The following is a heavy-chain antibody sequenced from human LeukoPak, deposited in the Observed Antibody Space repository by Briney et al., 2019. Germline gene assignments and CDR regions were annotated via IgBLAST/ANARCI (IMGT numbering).Heavy chain of an antibody. J-gene: IGHJ4*02. CDR1: GGSISGSSYY. CDR3: ARGPPGAGY. Sequence: PSETLSLTCTVSGGSISGSSYYWGWIRQPPGKGLEWIGEINHSGSTNYNPSLKSRVTISVDTSKNQFSLKLSSVTAADTAVYYCARGPPGAGYWGQGTLVTVSS. CDR2: INHSGST. D-gene: IGHD1-26*01. V-gene: IGHV4-39*07.